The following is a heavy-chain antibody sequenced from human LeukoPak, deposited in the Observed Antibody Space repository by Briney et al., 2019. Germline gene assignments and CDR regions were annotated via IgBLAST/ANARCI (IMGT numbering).Heavy chain of an antibody. CDR2: IDPNRGGT. Sequence: ASVKVSCKASGYTFTGNYTHWVRQAPGHGLEWMGWIDPNRGGTDYAQKFQGRVTMTRDTSISTAYMELSRLKSDDTAIYYCARSANGGGDYWGQGTLVTVSS. V-gene: IGHV1-2*02. CDR1: GYTFTGNY. J-gene: IGHJ4*02. D-gene: IGHD2-8*01. CDR3: ARSANGGGDY.